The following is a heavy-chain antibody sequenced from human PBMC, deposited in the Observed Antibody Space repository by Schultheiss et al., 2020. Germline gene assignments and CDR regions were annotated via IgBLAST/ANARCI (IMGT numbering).Heavy chain of an antibody. D-gene: IGHD3-22*01. CDR3: ARHGGLYYYDRSGWGYFHH. V-gene: IGHV3-66*04. Sequence: GGSLRLSCAASGFSFEDYTMHWVRQAPGKGLVWVSLIYSGGNTFYADSVKGRFTISRDNSKNTLYLQMNSLRGEDTAVYYCARHGGLYYYDRSGWGYFHHWGQGTLGTV. CDR2: IYSGGNT. J-gene: IGHJ1*01. CDR1: GFSFEDYT.